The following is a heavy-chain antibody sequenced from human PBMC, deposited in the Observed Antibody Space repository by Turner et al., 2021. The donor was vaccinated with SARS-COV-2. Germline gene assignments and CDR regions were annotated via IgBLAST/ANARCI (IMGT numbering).Heavy chain of an antibody. CDR2: ISGTTTTI. Sequence: EVQLVESGGGLVQPGGSLRLPSAASGFTLSTYSMSWVRQAPGKGPEWVSYISGTTTTIYYADSVKGRFTISRDNAKNSLYLQMNNLRAEDTAMYYCAREHYDFWSGYFYWGQGTLVTVSS. D-gene: IGHD3-3*01. CDR3: AREHYDFWSGYFY. J-gene: IGHJ4*02. V-gene: IGHV3-48*01. CDR1: GFTLSTYS.